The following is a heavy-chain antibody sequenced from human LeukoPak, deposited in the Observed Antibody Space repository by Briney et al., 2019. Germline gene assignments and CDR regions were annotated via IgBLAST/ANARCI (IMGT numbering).Heavy chain of an antibody. V-gene: IGHV4-59*08. CDR3: ATQTSRGGATDY. CDR1: GGSISSSY. CDR2: IYYGGST. D-gene: IGHD1-26*01. Sequence: PSETLSLTCTVSGGSISSSYWSWIRQPPGTGLEWIGYIYYGGSTNYNPSLKSRVTISVDTSKNQFSLMLTSVTAADTAVYYCATQTSRGGATDYWGQGTLVTVSS. J-gene: IGHJ4*02.